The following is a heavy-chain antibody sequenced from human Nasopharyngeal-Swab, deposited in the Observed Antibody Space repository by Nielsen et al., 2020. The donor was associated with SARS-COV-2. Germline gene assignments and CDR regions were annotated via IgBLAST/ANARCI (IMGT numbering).Heavy chain of an antibody. D-gene: IGHD6-13*01. V-gene: IGHV3-7*04. CDR3: ARLDSSSWKFGY. CDR2: IKQDGSDK. Sequence: GESLKISCAASGFTFSSYWMSWVRQAPGKGLEWVANIKQDGSDKYYVDSVKGRFTISRDNAKNSLYLQMNSLRAEDTAVYYCARLDSSSWKFGYWGQGTLVTVSS. CDR1: GFTFSSYW. J-gene: IGHJ4*02.